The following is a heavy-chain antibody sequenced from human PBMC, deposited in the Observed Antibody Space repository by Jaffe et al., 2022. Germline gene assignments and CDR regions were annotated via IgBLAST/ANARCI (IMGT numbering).Heavy chain of an antibody. J-gene: IGHJ4*02. D-gene: IGHD3-16*02. Sequence: QITLKESGPTLVKPTQTLTLTCTFSGFSLSTSGVGVGWIRQPPGKALEWLALIYWDDDKRYSPSLKSRLTITKDTSKNQVVLTMTNMDPVDTATYYCAHPRGYDYVWGSYRLHYFDYWGQGTLVTVSS. V-gene: IGHV2-5*02. CDR1: GFSLSTSGVG. CDR3: AHPRGYDYVWGSYRLHYFDY. CDR2: IYWDDDK.